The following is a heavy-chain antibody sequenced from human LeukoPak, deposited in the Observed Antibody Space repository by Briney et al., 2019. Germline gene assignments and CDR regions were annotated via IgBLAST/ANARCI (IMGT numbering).Heavy chain of an antibody. CDR1: GGSISSNY. V-gene: IGHV4-39*01. Sequence: PSETLSLTCTVSGGSISSNYWGWIRQPPGKGLEWIGSISYSGRTYYNPSLKSRVTISADTSKNQFSLKLSSVTAADTAVYYCAEVTVSDYWGQGTLVTVSS. CDR3: AEVTVSDY. J-gene: IGHJ4*02. CDR2: ISYSGRT. D-gene: IGHD5-18*01.